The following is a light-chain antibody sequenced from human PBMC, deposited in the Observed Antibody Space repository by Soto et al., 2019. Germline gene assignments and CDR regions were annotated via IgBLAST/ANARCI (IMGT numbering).Light chain of an antibody. CDR1: QSISSW. Sequence: DIQMTQSPSTLSASVGDRVTITCRASQSISSWLAWYQQKPGKAPKLLIYDASSLESGVPSRFSGSVSGTEFTLTISSLQPDDFATYYCQQYNSYSWTFDQGTKVEIK. CDR3: QQYNSYSWT. CDR2: DAS. V-gene: IGKV1-5*01. J-gene: IGKJ1*01.